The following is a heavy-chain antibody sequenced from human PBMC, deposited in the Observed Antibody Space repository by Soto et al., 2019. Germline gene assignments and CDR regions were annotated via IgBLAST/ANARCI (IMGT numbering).Heavy chain of an antibody. CDR1: GFTFSSYA. CDR3: ASHYDYVWGSYRSEYYFDY. V-gene: IGHV3-30-3*01. CDR2: ISYDGSNK. D-gene: IGHD3-16*02. J-gene: IGHJ4*02. Sequence: GGSLRLSCAASGFTFSSYAMHWVRQAPSKGLEWVAVISYDGSNKYYADSVKGRFTISRDNSKNTLYLQMNSLRAEDTAVYYCASHYDYVWGSYRSEYYFDYWGQGTLVTVSS.